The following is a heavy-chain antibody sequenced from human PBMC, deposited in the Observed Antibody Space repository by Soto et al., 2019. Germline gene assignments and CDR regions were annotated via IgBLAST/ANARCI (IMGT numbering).Heavy chain of an antibody. D-gene: IGHD3-3*01. Sequence: SGTLSLTCAVYGGSFSGYYWSWIRQPPGKGLEWIGEINHSGSTNYNPSLKSRVTISVDTSKNQFSLKLSSVTAADTAVYYCARHNPASTVFGIVISLRYWGHGTLVTVSS. J-gene: IGHJ4*01. CDR1: GGSFSGYY. CDR3: ARHNPASTVFGIVISLRY. CDR2: INHSGST. V-gene: IGHV4-34*01.